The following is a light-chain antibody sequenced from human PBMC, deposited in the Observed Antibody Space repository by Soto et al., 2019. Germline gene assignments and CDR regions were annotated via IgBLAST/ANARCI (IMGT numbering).Light chain of an antibody. J-gene: IGKJ4*01. V-gene: IGKV3-11*01. CDR1: QSVSSY. CDR2: DAS. CDR3: HQRSNWPRT. Sequence: EIVLTQSPATLSLSPGERATLSCRASQSVSSYLVWYQQKPGQAPRLLIYDASNRATGIPARFSGSGSGTGFTLTISSLEPEDFAVYYCHQRSNWPRTFAGGTNVEIK.